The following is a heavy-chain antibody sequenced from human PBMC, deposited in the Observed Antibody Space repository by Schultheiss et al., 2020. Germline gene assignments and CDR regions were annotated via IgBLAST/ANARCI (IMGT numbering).Heavy chain of an antibody. CDR3: ARHYALGYYFDY. D-gene: IGHD3-16*01. CDR1: GGSVSSSNYY. J-gene: IGHJ4*02. CDR2: IYYGGST. V-gene: IGHV4-39*01. Sequence: SETLSLTCTVSGGSVSSSNYYWGWVRQPPGKGLEWIASIYYGGSTYYTPSLKSRVTISVDTSKNQFSLKLSSVTAADTAVYYCARHYALGYYFDYWGQGTLVTVSS.